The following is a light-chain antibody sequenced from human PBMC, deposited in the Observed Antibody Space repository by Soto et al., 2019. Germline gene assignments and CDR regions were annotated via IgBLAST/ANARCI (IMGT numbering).Light chain of an antibody. CDR1: QSVSTW. V-gene: IGKV1-5*01. CDR3: QQYGRHWT. Sequence: DIPMTQSPSTLSASVGDTVTITCRASQSVSTWLAWYQQKPGIAPKLLIYDASSLKSGVPSRFSGSGSGTEFTLTISSLHPDDFATYYCQQYGRHWTFGQGTKVDIK. J-gene: IGKJ1*01. CDR2: DAS.